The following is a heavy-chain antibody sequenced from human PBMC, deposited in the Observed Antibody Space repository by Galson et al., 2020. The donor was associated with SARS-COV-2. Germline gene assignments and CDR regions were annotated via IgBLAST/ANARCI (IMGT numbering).Heavy chain of an antibody. D-gene: IGHD6-13*01. V-gene: IGHV3-23*01. CDR1: GFTFSSYA. CDR3: AKDQHLVAAAGKKRSPFDY. CDR2: ISGSGGST. Sequence: GGSLRLSCAASGFTFSSYAMSWVRQAPGKGLEWVSAISGSGGSTYYADSVKGRFTISRDNSKNTLYLQMNSLRAEDTAVYYCAKDQHLVAAAGKKRSPFDYWGQGTLVTVSS. J-gene: IGHJ4*02.